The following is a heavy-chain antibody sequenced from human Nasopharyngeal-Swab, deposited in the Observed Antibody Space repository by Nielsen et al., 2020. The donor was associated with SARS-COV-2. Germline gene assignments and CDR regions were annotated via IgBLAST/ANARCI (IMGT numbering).Heavy chain of an antibody. CDR3: ARPGMYLCGSGSSVGPYFDY. Sequence: AEPLRLTCAASGLTLTSYRMSWVRQAPGDGLEWVATIKQDGSEKYYVDSVKGRFTISRDTAKNSLYLQMNSLRAEDTAVYYCARPGMYLCGSGSSVGPYFDYWGQGTLVTVSS. CDR2: IKQDGSEK. D-gene: IGHD3-10*01. CDR1: GLTLTSYR. V-gene: IGHV3-7*03. J-gene: IGHJ4*02.